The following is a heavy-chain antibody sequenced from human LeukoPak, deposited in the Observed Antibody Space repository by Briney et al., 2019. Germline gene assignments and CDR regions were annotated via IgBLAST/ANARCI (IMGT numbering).Heavy chain of an antibody. Sequence: PGRSLRLSCAASGFTFSSYGMHWVRQAPGKGLEWVAVISYDGSNKYYADSVKGRFTISRDNSKNTLYLQMNSLRAEDTAVYYCAKDDSGYSCGRKYNWFDPWGQGTLVTVSS. V-gene: IGHV3-30*18. D-gene: IGHD6-19*01. CDR3: AKDDSGYSCGRKYNWFDP. CDR2: ISYDGSNK. J-gene: IGHJ5*02. CDR1: GFTFSSYG.